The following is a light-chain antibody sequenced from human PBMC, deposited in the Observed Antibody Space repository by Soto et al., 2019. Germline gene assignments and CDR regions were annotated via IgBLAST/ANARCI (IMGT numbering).Light chain of an antibody. J-gene: IGLJ3*02. CDR1: STDVGDYNY. Sequence: QSALTQPRSVSGAPGQSVTISCTGTSTDVGDYNYVSWYQQDPGKAPKLVIYGVSKRPSGVPDRFSGTKSGNAASLTISGLQAEEEADYYGCSFAGSYTFWVFGGGTKLTVL. CDR3: CSFAGSYTFWV. CDR2: GVS. V-gene: IGLV2-11*01.